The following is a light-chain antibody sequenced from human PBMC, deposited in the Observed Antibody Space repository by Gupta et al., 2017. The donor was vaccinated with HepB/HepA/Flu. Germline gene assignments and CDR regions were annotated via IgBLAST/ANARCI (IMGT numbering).Light chain of an antibody. CDR2: KNH. Sequence: QSVLTQPPSASGPPGQRVTISCSGSSSNMGNNYVSWYQHLPGTAPKLLIYKNHQRPSAVPDRFVASKSATSASLTISGLRAEDEADYYCAASDDSLSGPIFGGGTKVTVL. CDR1: SSNMGNNY. V-gene: IGLV1-47*01. CDR3: AASDDSLSGPI. J-gene: IGLJ2*01.